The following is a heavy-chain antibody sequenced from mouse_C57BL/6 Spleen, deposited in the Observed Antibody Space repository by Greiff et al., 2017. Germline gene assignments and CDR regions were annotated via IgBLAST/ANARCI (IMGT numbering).Heavy chain of an antibody. J-gene: IGHJ2*01. CDR2: ISSGGDYI. CDR3: TRVYYDYDTGYYFDY. V-gene: IGHV5-9-1*02. CDR1: GFTFSSYA. D-gene: IGHD2-4*01. Sequence: EVMLVESGEGLVKPGGSLKLSCAASGFTFSSYAMSWVRQTPEKRLEWVAYISSGGDYIYYADTVKGRFTISRDNARNTLYLQMSSLKSEDTAMYYCTRVYYDYDTGYYFDYWGQGTTLTVSS.